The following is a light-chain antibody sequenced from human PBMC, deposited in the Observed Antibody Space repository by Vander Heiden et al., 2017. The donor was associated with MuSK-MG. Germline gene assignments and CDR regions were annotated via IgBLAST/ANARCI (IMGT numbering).Light chain of an antibody. CDR3: QQDGSPPYT. Sequence: EILLTQSPGTLSLSPGERATLSCRASQSVSSSYLAWYQQKPGQAPRLLIYVASTRATGIPDRFSGSGSGTDFTLTISRLEPEDFAVYYCQQDGSPPYTSGQGTKLEIK. CDR1: QSVSSSY. J-gene: IGKJ2*01. V-gene: IGKV3-20*01. CDR2: VAS.